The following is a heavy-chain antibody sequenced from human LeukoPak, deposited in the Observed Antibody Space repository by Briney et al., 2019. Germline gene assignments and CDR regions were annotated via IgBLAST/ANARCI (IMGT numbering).Heavy chain of an antibody. CDR2: MVTGESI. V-gene: IGHV4-61*02. Sequence: PSETLSLTCTVSGRSLSSSSYDWIWIRQPAGKGRDWIGRMVTGESINYTASLKSRVNISVDTSKNQFSVKLSSVTAADTAVYYCARVEGYSSGISCYTVDYWGQGTLVTVSS. CDR1: GRSLSSSSYD. D-gene: IGHD2-2*02. CDR3: ARVEGYSSGISCYTVDY. J-gene: IGHJ4*02.